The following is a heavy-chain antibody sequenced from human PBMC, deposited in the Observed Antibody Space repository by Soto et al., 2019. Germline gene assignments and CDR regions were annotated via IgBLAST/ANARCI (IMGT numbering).Heavy chain of an antibody. V-gene: IGHV4-59*02. Sequence: SETLSITCTVCGDSVSSYYWGWIRQPPGKGLEWIAYIYYSGSTNYNPSLKSRVTISVDTSKNQFSLKLSSVTAADTAVYYCARDRRVRGVIRLGDVWGQGTTVTVSS. CDR1: GDSVSSYY. D-gene: IGHD3-10*01. CDR2: IYYSGST. J-gene: IGHJ6*02. CDR3: ARDRRVRGVIRLGDV.